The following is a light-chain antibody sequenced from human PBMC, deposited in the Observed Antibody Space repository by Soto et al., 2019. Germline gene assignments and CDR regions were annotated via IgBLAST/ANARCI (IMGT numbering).Light chain of an antibody. CDR3: SSYTSTSTLYV. Sequence: QSALTQPASVSGSPGQSITISCTGTSSDIGGYNYVSWYQQLPGKVPKLIIYAVSNRPSGVSDRFSGSKSGNAVSLTSSGLQAEYEAGYYCSSYTSTSTLYVFGTGTKLTVL. J-gene: IGLJ1*01. CDR2: AVS. CDR1: SSDIGGYNY. V-gene: IGLV2-14*03.